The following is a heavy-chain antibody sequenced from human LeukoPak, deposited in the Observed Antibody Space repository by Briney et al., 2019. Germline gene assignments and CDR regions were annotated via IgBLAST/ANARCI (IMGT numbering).Heavy chain of an antibody. V-gene: IGHV1-2*02. CDR1: GYAFTSYY. Sequence: ASVKVSCKASGYAFTSYYMYWVRQAPGQGLEWMGWINPNSGGTNYAQKFQGRVTMTRDTSISTAYMELSTLRSDDTAVYFCARGTPRIVNPNPNPIAQDYWGQGTLVTVSS. CDR2: INPNSGGT. CDR3: ARGTPRIVNPNPNPIAQDY. J-gene: IGHJ4*02. D-gene: IGHD3-16*02.